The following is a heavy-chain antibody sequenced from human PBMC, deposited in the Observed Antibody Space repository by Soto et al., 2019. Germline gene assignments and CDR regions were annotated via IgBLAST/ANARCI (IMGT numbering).Heavy chain of an antibody. CDR3: ARRSGYYDILSYYYGMDV. J-gene: IGHJ6*02. Sequence: PSETPSLTCAVYGGSFSGYYWSWIRQPPGKGLEWIGEINHSGSTNYNPSLKSRVTISVDTSKNQFSLKLSSVTAADTAVYYCARRSGYYDILSYYYGMDVWGQGTTVTVS. V-gene: IGHV4-34*01. CDR2: INHSGST. D-gene: IGHD3-9*01. CDR1: GGSFSGYY.